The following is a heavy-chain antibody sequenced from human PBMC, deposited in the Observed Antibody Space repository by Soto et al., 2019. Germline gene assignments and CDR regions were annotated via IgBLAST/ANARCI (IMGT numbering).Heavy chain of an antibody. D-gene: IGHD3-22*01. CDR3: AGGDYYHSRGYYLYCCTMAV. Sequence: PSETLSLTCTVSGGSISTRSPYWGWFCPPPGKALVWIVNASSAGRTYYNPSLKRRATTTVETSRSQFSRKLSSVTAPDTAVYYCAGGDYYHSRGYYLYCCTMAVWGQGT. CDR2: ASSAGRT. J-gene: IGHJ6*02. V-gene: IGHV4-39*01. CDR1: GGSISTRSPY.